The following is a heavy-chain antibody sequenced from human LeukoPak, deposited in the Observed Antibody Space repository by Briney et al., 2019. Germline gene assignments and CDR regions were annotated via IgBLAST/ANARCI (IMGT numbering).Heavy chain of an antibody. Sequence: GGSLRLSCAASGFALSSHWMTWVRQVPGRGPEWVANVNRDGSETYYLDSVKGRFTISKDNAKNSLYLQMNSLRAEDTALYHCARNNGMDVWGQGTTVIVSS. V-gene: IGHV3-7*03. CDR1: GFALSSHW. J-gene: IGHJ6*02. CDR2: VNRDGSET. CDR3: ARNNGMDV.